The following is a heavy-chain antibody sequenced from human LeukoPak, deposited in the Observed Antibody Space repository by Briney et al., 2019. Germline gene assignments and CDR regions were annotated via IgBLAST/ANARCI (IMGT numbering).Heavy chain of an antibody. CDR2: MYYSGST. CDR3: ARGSTVTTFSQLY. Sequence: SETLSLTCTVSGGSISSRGYYWGWIRQPPGKGLEWIGSMYYSGSTYYNPSLKSRVTISVDTSKNHFSLKLRSVTAADTAVYYCARGSTVTTFSQLYWGQGTLVTVSS. CDR1: GGSISSRGYY. J-gene: IGHJ4*02. V-gene: IGHV4-39*07. D-gene: IGHD4-17*01.